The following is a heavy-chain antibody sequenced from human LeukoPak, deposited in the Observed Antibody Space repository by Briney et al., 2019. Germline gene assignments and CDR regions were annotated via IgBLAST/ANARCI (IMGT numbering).Heavy chain of an antibody. CDR1: GFTFSSYE. D-gene: IGHD3-22*01. V-gene: IGHV3-48*03. Sequence: PGGSLRLSCAASGFTFSSYEMNWVRQAPGKGLEWVSYISSSGSTIYYADSVKGRFTISRDNTKNSLYLQVNSLRAEDTAVYYCARGITMIVRSPTPLDYWGQGTLVTVSS. CDR2: ISSSGSTI. CDR3: ARGITMIVRSPTPLDY. J-gene: IGHJ4*02.